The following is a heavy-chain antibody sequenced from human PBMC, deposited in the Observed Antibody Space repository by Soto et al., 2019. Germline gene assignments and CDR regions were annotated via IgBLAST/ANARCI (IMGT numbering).Heavy chain of an antibody. V-gene: IGHV4-30-4*01. Sequence: QVQLQESGPGLVKPSQALSLTCTVSGGSISNDNYYWSWIRQPPGKGLEWIGYIYFSGSTHYNPSFKSRVIISMDTSRNQFSLKLTSMTAADTAVYYCASPSYFDNSGSAHWGQGTLVTVSS. J-gene: IGHJ4*02. D-gene: IGHD3-22*01. CDR2: IYFSGST. CDR1: GGSISNDNYY. CDR3: ASPSYFDNSGSAH.